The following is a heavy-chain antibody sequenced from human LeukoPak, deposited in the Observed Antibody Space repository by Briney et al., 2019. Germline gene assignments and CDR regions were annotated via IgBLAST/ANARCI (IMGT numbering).Heavy chain of an antibody. V-gene: IGHV4-59*11. CDR3: ARDRISINALDM. J-gene: IGHJ3*02. D-gene: IGHD1-14*01. CDR1: GASISGHY. Sequence: SSETLSLTCTVSGASISGHYLTWLRQPPGKGLEWIGYISHIGSTNYNPSLKSRVTISVDTSKNQFPLKLTSVTAADTAVYYCARDRISINALDMWGQGTMVTVSS. CDR2: ISHIGST.